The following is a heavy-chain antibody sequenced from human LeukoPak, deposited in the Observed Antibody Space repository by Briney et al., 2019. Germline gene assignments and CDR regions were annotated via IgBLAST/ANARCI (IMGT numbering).Heavy chain of an antibody. CDR2: INPSGGST. V-gene: IGHV1-46*01. J-gene: IGHJ4*02. CDR1: GYTFTSYY. Sequence: ASVKVSCKASGYTFTSYYMHWVRQAPGQGLEWMGIINPSGGSTSYAQKFQGRVTMTRDTSISTAYMEISWLRSDDTAVYYCARDLTGDPAAYFDFWGQGTLVTVSS. CDR3: ARDLTGDPAAYFDF. D-gene: IGHD3-9*01.